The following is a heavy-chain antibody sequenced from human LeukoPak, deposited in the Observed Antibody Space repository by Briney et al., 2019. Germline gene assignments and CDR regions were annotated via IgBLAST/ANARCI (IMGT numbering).Heavy chain of an antibody. J-gene: IGHJ3*02. CDR1: GYTFTSYY. CDR2: INPSGGST. CDR3: AFGITGTRGAFDI. Sequence: SSVKVSCKASGYTFTSYYMHWVRQAPGQGLEWMGIINPSGGSTSYAQKFQGRVTMTRDTSTSTVYMELSTLRSEDTAVYYCAFGITGTRGAFDIWGQGTMVTVSS. D-gene: IGHD1/OR15-1a*01. V-gene: IGHV1-46*03.